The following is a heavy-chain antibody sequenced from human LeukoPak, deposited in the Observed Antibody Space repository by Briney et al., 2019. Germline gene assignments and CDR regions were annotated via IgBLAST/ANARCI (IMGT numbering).Heavy chain of an antibody. CDR3: VKGRGYSYEVKNYFDY. CDR1: GVTFDDYA. D-gene: IGHD5-18*01. CDR2: ITWNSGSI. Sequence: GGSLRLSCAASGVTFDDYAMHWVRQAPGKGLEWVSGITWNSGSIAYADSVKGRFTISRDNAKKSLYLQMNSLGAEDTALYYCVKGRGYSYEVKNYFDYWGQGTLVTVSS. J-gene: IGHJ4*02. V-gene: IGHV3-9*01.